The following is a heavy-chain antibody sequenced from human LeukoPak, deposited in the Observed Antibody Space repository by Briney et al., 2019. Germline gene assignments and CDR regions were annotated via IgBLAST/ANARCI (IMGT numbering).Heavy chain of an antibody. V-gene: IGHV1-2*02. J-gene: IGHJ4*02. CDR3: AREAHRRYCSGGSCYSYFDY. Sequence: ASVKVSCKASGYTFTGYYMHWVRQAPGQGLEWMGWINPNSGGTNYAQKFQGRVTMTRDTSISTAYMELSRLRSDDTAVYYCAREAHRRYCSGGSCYSYFDYWGQGTLVTVSS. CDR2: INPNSGGT. CDR1: GYTFTGYY. D-gene: IGHD2-15*01.